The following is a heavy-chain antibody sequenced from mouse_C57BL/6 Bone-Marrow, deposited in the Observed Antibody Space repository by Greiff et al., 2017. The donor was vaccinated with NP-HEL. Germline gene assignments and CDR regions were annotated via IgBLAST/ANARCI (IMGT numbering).Heavy chain of an antibody. D-gene: IGHD4-1*01. Sequence: EVKLVESGEGLVKPGGSLKLSCAASGFTFSSYAMSWVRQTPEKRLEWVAYISSGGDYIYYADTVKGRFTISRDNARNTLYLQKSSLKSEDTAMYYCTKDQANWGYAMGYWGKGTSVTVSS. V-gene: IGHV5-9-1*02. CDR3: TKDQANWGYAMGY. CDR1: GFTFSSYA. CDR2: ISSGGDYI. J-gene: IGHJ4*01.